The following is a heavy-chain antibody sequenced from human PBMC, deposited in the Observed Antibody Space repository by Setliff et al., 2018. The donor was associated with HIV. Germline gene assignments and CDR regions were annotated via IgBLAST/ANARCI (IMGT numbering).Heavy chain of an antibody. Sequence: ASVKVSCKASGYTFTSYGISWVRQAPGQGLEWMGWISAYNGNTNYAQKFQGRVTITTDESTSTAYMELSSVRTEDTALYYCAKGGYSYGYAAELNFDYWGQGTLVTVSS. V-gene: IGHV1-18*01. J-gene: IGHJ4*02. CDR3: AKGGYSYGYAAELNFDY. CDR2: ISAYNGNT. CDR1: GYTFTSYG. D-gene: IGHD5-18*01.